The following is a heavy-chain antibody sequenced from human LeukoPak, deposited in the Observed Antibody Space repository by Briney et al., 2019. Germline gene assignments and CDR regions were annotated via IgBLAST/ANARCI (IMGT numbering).Heavy chain of an antibody. Sequence: SETLSLTCTVSGGSISSYFWSWIRQPPGKGLEWIGYIYYSGSTNYNPSLKSRVTISVDTSKNQFSLKLSSVTAADTAVYYCARAGTAMVSLDYWGQGTLVTVSS. J-gene: IGHJ4*02. V-gene: IGHV4-59*01. CDR2: IYYSGST. CDR1: GGSISSYF. CDR3: ARAGTAMVSLDY. D-gene: IGHD5-18*01.